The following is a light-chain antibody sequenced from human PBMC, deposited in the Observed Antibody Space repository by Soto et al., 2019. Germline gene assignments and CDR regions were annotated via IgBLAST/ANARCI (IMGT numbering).Light chain of an antibody. CDR3: AAWDDSLSGVI. CDR2: RND. CDR1: SFNIGSNY. Sequence: QSVLTQPPSASVTPGQRVTISCSGSSFNIGSNYVYWYQHLPGTAPKLLIYRNDQRPSGVPDRISGSKSGTSASLDISGLRSEDEGDYYCAAWDDSLSGVIFGGGTKLTVL. J-gene: IGLJ2*01. V-gene: IGLV1-47*01.